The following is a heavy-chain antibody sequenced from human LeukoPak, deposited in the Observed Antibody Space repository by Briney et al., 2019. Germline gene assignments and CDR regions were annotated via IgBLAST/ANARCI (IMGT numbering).Heavy chain of an antibody. V-gene: IGHV3-23*01. CDR3: AKAFWSGSIYYFDY. J-gene: IGHJ4*02. D-gene: IGHD3-3*01. CDR2: ISGSGGST. CDR1: GFTFSSYA. Sequence: GGSLRLSCAASGFTFSSYAMSWVRQAPGKGLEWVSAISGSGGSTYYADSVKGRFTISRDNSKNTLYLQMNSLRAEDTAVYYCAKAFWSGSIYYFDYWGQGTLVTVSP.